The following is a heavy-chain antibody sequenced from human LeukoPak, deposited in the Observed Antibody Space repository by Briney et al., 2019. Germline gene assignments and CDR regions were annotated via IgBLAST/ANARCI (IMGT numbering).Heavy chain of an antibody. CDR2: ISISDTTI. V-gene: IGHV3-11*04. J-gene: IGHJ4*02. CDR3: AREPCSSTNCRIFDS. D-gene: IGHD2-2*01. CDR1: GFTFSDYY. Sequence: GGSLRLSCSASGFTFSDYYMSWIRQAPGKGLEWVSYISISDTTIYYADSVKGRFTISRDNAKNSLYLQMDSLRAEDTAVYYCAREPCSSTNCRIFDSWGQGTLVTVSS.